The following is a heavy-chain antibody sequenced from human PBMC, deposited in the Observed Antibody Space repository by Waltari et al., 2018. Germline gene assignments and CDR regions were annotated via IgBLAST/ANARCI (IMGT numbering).Heavy chain of an antibody. Sequence: EVPLVQSGAEVKKPGESLKISCKGSGYSFTNYWIGWVRQMSGKGLEWMGIIYPGDSDITYSPSFQGQVTISADKSISTAYLQWSSLKASDTAIYYCAKLNDSNAYYRGFDYWGQGTLVTVSS. CDR2: IYPGDSDI. CDR1: GYSFTNYW. V-gene: IGHV5-51*03. CDR3: AKLNDSNAYYRGFDY. J-gene: IGHJ4*02. D-gene: IGHD3-22*01.